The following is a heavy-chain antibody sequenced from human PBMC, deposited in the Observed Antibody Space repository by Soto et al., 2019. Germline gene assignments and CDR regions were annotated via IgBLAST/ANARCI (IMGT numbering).Heavy chain of an antibody. Sequence: QVQLQQWGAGLLKPSETLSLTCAVYGGSFSGYYWSWIRQPPGKGLEWIGEINHSGSTNYNPSLKSRVTISVDTSKNQFSLKLSSVTAADTAVYYCARATKYIAVAGLFVYWGQGTLVTVSS. J-gene: IGHJ4*02. CDR1: GGSFSGYY. CDR2: INHSGST. D-gene: IGHD6-19*01. V-gene: IGHV4-34*01. CDR3: ARATKYIAVAGLFVY.